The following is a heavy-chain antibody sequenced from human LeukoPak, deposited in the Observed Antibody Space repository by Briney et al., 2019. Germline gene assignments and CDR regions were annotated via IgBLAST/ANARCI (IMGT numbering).Heavy chain of an antibody. Sequence: GGSLRLSCAASGFTFSRYRMNWVRPAPGKGLEWVSYISSSSSNIYYADSVKGRFTISRDNAKNSLYLQMNSLRAEDTAVYYCARGADEGDIADYWGQGTLVTVSS. CDR3: ARGADEGDIADY. CDR2: ISSSSSNI. J-gene: IGHJ4*02. D-gene: IGHD5-12*01. V-gene: IGHV3-48*01. CDR1: GFTFSRYR.